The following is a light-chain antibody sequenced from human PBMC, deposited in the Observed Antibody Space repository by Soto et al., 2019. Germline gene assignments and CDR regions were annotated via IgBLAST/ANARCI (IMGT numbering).Light chain of an antibody. CDR3: QQYNNWPPVP. Sequence: EIVMPQSPATLSVSPGERATLSCRASQSVSINLAWYQQKPGQAPRLLIYGASTRATGIPARFSGSGSGTEFTLTISSLQSEDFAVFYGQQYNNWPPVPCGQGTNLEIK. V-gene: IGKV3-15*01. CDR2: GAS. CDR1: QSVSIN. J-gene: IGKJ2*01.